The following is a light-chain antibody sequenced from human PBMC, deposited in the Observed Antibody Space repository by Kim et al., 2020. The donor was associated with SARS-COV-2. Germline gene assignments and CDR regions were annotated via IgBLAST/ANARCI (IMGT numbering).Light chain of an antibody. CDR1: ARVNVN. V-gene: IGKV3-15*01. CDR3: QQYKNWPPYT. Sequence: SPGDRDTLSRGDSARVNVNLAWYQQKPCQAPRLLIYGASTRATSIPARFSGSGSGTKFTLNISSLQSEDFAVYYCQQYKNWPPYTFGQENKLDI. J-gene: IGKJ2*01. CDR2: GAS.